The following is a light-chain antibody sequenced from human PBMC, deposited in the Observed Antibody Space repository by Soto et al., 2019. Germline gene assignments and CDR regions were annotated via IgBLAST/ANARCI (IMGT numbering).Light chain of an antibody. J-gene: IGKJ3*01. CDR2: DAS. Sequence: EIVLTQSPATLSLSPGERATLSCRASQSVTSNLAWYQQKPGQAPRLLIYDASNRATGIPARFSGSGSGTDFTLPISRLEPEDFAVYYCQQPNNWPTFGPGTKVDIK. CDR3: QQPNNWPT. V-gene: IGKV3-11*01. CDR1: QSVTSN.